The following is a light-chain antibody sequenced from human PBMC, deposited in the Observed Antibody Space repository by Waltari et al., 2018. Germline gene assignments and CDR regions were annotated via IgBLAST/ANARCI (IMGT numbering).Light chain of an antibody. V-gene: IGLV7-43*01. CDR2: STN. Sequence: QTVVTQEPSLTVSPGGTVTLTCASRSGEVTRGHHANWLQQRPGQPPSLLIFSTNDKHPSTPARFSGSLLGGKAALTLSEVQSEDEADYYCLLFFDNSRVFGGGTKLTVL. J-gene: IGLJ3*02. CDR1: SGEVTRGHH. CDR3: LLFFDNSRV.